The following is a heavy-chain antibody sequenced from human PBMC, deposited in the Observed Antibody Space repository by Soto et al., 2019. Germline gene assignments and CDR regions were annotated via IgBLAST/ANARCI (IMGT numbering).Heavy chain of an antibody. V-gene: IGHV4-4*02. CDR1: GGSISSNNW. Sequence: SETLSLTCAVSGGSISSNNWWSWVRQPPGKGLEWIGEIYHSGSTNYNPSLKSRVTISIDKSKNQFSLKLTSVTAADTAVYYCARESAAAGLTRDPWGQGTLVTVSS. J-gene: IGHJ5*02. CDR3: ARESAAAGLTRDP. D-gene: IGHD6-13*01. CDR2: IYHSGST.